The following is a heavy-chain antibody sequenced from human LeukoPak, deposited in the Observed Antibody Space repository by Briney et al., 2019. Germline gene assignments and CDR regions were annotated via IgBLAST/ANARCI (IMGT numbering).Heavy chain of an antibody. D-gene: IGHD3-3*01. CDR1: GYTFTSYG. J-gene: IGHJ6*03. CDR3: ARAPLGGYDFWSGYYDYYYYYMDV. V-gene: IGHV1-18*01. Sequence: ASVKVSCKASGYTFTSYGISWVRQAPGQGLEWMGWISAYNGNTNYAQKLQGRVTMTTDTSTSTAYMELRSLRSDDTAVYYCARAPLGGYDFWSGYYDYYYYYMDVWGKGTTVTVSS. CDR2: ISAYNGNT.